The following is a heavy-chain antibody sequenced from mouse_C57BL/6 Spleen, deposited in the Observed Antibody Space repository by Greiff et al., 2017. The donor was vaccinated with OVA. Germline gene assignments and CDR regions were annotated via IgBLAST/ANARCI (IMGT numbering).Heavy chain of an antibody. V-gene: IGHV2-9*01. J-gene: IGHJ1*03. CDR3: AKRFGNYWYFDV. Sequence: VKLVESGPGLVAPSQSLSITCTVSGFSFTSYGVDWVRQPPGKGLEWLGVICGGGSTNYNSALMSRLSISKDNSKSQVFLKMNSLQTDDTAMYYCAKRFGNYWYFDVWGTGTTVTVSS. CDR1: GFSFTSYG. D-gene: IGHD2-1*01. CDR2: ICGGGST.